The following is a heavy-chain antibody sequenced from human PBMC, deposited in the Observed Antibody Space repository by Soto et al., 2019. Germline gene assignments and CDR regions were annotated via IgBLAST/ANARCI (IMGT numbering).Heavy chain of an antibody. Sequence: QLQLQESGPGLVKPSETLSLTCTVSGGSISSSSYYWGWIRQPPGKGLEWIGSIYYSGSTYYNPSLKSRVTISVDTSKNQFSLKLSSVTAADTAVYYCARHPPFEVLWYGSGSYYRHQAGFDPWGQGTLVTVSS. D-gene: IGHD3-10*01. CDR2: IYYSGST. V-gene: IGHV4-39*01. CDR3: ARHPPFEVLWYGSGSYYRHQAGFDP. CDR1: GGSISSSSYY. J-gene: IGHJ5*02.